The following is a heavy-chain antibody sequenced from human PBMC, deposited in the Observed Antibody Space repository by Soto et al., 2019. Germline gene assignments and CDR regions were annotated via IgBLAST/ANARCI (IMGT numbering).Heavy chain of an antibody. V-gene: IGHV3-30-3*01. CDR2: ISYDGSNK. D-gene: IGHD3-10*01. J-gene: IGHJ4*02. CDR1: GFTFSSYA. CDR3: ARGQPYYYGSGLEYFDY. Sequence: PGGSLRLSCAASGFTFSSYAMHWVRQAPGKGLEWVAVISYDGSNKYYADSVKGRFTISRDNSKNTLYLQMNSLRAEDTAVYYCARGQPYYYGSGLEYFDYWGQGTLVTVSS.